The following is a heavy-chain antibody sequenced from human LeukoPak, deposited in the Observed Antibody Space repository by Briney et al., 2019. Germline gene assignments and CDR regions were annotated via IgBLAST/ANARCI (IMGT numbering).Heavy chain of an antibody. Sequence: SETLSLTCNVSGYSISSGYYWGWIRQPPGKGLEYIGSIFHSGSTYYNPSLKSRVTISVDTSKNQFSLKLSSVTAADTAVYYCARKRRIAVVDSYFQHWGQGTLVTVSS. V-gene: IGHV4-38-2*02. D-gene: IGHD6-19*01. J-gene: IGHJ1*01. CDR3: ARKRRIAVVDSYFQH. CDR2: IFHSGST. CDR1: GYSISSGYY.